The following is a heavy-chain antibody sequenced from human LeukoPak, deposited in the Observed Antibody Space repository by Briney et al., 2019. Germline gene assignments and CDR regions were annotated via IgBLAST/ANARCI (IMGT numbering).Heavy chain of an antibody. CDR2: IIPILGIA. V-gene: IGHV1-69*04. CDR3: ARGSYYGSGSPTYYYYGMDV. Sequence: SVKVSCKASGYTFTSYDINWVRQAPGQGLEWMGRIIPILGIANYAQKFQGRVTITAGKSTSTAYMELSSLRSEDTAVYYCARGSYYGSGSPTYYYYGMDVWGQGTTVTVSS. D-gene: IGHD3-10*01. CDR1: GYTFTSYD. J-gene: IGHJ6*02.